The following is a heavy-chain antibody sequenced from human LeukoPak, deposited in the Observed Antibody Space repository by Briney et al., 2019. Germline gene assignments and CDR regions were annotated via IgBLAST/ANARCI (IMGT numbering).Heavy chain of an antibody. CDR1: GFTFSSYS. D-gene: IGHD5-12*01. J-gene: IGHJ4*02. CDR2: IKQDGGEE. CDR3: ARDETPTNGYDSYDF. Sequence: GGSLRLSCAASGFTFSSYSMSWVRQAPGEGLEWVAHIKQDGGEENYVGSVKGRFTVSRDNAKNSLYLQMNSLRAEDTAVYYCARDETPTNGYDSYDFWGQGTLVTVST. V-gene: IGHV3-7*01.